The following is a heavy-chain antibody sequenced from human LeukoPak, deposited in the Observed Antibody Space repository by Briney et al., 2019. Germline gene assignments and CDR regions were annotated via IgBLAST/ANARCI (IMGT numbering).Heavy chain of an antibody. V-gene: IGHV5-10-1*01. J-gene: IGHJ5*02. D-gene: IGHD1-26*01. CDR1: GYSFTSYW. Sequence: GESLKISCKGSGYSFTSYWISWVRQMPGKGLEWMGRIDPSDSYTNYSPSFQGHVTISADKSISTAYLQWSSLKASDTAMYYCARHRADGSGRNWFDPWGQGTLVTVSS. CDR3: ARHRADGSGRNWFDP. CDR2: IDPSDSYT.